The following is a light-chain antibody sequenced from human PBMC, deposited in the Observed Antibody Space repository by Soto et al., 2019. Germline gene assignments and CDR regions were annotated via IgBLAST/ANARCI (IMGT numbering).Light chain of an antibody. V-gene: IGKV1-39*01. Sequence: DIQMTQSPSSLSPSVGDRITITCRASQSFSNYLNWYQQKPGKAPKLLIYAASSLQSGVPSRFSGSGSGTDFTLTISSLQPEDFATYYCQQSYSIPLTFGGGTKVEIK. J-gene: IGKJ4*01. CDR3: QQSYSIPLT. CDR2: AAS. CDR1: QSFSNY.